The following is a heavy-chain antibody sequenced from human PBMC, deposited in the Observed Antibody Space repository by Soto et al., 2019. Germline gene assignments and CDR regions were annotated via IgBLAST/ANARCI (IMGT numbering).Heavy chain of an antibody. V-gene: IGHV4-30-4*01. CDR1: GGSISTGDYY. Sequence: PSETLSLTCTVSGGSISTGDYYWNWLRQPPGKGLERIGYIYYSGSTYYNPSLKSRVTISADTSKNQFSLNLRSLTAADTAVYYCARVGSNSCYMCYYYGMDVWGQGTTVTVSS. CDR2: IYYSGST. J-gene: IGHJ6*02. CDR3: ARVGSNSCYMCYYYGMDV. D-gene: IGHD2-2*02.